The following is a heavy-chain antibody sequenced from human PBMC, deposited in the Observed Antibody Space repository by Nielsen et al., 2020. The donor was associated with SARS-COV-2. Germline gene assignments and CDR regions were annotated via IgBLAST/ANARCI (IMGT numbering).Heavy chain of an antibody. D-gene: IGHD2-2*01. CDR2: INPSGGST. CDR3: ARDGLKGVVPAATYFDY. Sequence: ASVKVSCKASGYTFTSYYMHWVRQAPGQGLEWMGIINPSGGSTSYAQKFQGRVTMTRDTSTSTVYMELSSLRSEDTAVYYCARDGLKGVVPAATYFDYWGQGTLVTVSS. J-gene: IGHJ4*02. CDR1: GYTFTSYY. V-gene: IGHV1-46*01.